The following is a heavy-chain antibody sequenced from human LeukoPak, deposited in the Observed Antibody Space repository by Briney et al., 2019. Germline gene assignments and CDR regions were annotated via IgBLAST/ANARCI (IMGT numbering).Heavy chain of an antibody. Sequence: SETLSLTCTVSGGSITSYYWSWIRQPPEKGLEWIGYIYYSGSTNYNPSLKSRVTISVDTSKNQFSLKLSSVTAADTAVYYCARQGGRASPFGYWGQGILVTVSS. CDR1: GGSITSYY. J-gene: IGHJ4*02. CDR2: IYYSGST. CDR3: ARQGGRASPFGY. D-gene: IGHD1-26*01. V-gene: IGHV4-59*01.